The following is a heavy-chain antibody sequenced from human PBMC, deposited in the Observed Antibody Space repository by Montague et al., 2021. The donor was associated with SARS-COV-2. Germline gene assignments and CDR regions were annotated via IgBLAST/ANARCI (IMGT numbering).Heavy chain of an antibody. CDR1: GFTFSNYA. CDR2: IFGSGSST. D-gene: IGHD3-10*01. J-gene: IGHJ2*01. CDR3: AKDGATVRGLINWYFDL. V-gene: IGHV3-23*03. Sequence: SLRLSRAASGFTFSNYAMNWVRQAPGKGLEWVSVIFGSGSSTYYSGSVRGRFTVSRDNSKNTLYLQMNNLRAEDTAVYYCAKDGATVRGLINWYFDLWGRGTPVTVSS.